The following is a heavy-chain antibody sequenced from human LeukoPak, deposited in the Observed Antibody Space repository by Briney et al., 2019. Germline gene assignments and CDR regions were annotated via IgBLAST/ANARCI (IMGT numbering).Heavy chain of an antibody. J-gene: IGHJ4*02. Sequence: GGSLRLSCAASGFTVSSNYMSWVRQAPGKGLEWVSVIYSGGSTYYADSVKGRFTISRDNAKNTLYLQMNSLRAEDTAVYYCARGSFNYYDSSGWFDYWGQGTLVTVSS. CDR3: ARGSFNYYDSSGWFDY. V-gene: IGHV3-66*01. CDR1: GFTVSSNY. CDR2: IYSGGST. D-gene: IGHD3-22*01.